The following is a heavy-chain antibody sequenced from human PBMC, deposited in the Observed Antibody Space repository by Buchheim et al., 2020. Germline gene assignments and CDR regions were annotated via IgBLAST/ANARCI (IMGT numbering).Heavy chain of an antibody. D-gene: IGHD3-22*01. CDR2: ISGGGDYT. V-gene: IGHV3-23*01. Sequence: EVQLLESGGGLVQPGGSLRLSCAASGLTFSSSAMNWVRQAPGKGLEWVSSISGGGDYTYYADSVMGRFTISRDNSESTLFLQMNSLRAEDTAVYYCMKKLLSGSYPFDNWGQGTL. CDR1: GLTFSSSA. J-gene: IGHJ4*02. CDR3: MKKLLSGSYPFDN.